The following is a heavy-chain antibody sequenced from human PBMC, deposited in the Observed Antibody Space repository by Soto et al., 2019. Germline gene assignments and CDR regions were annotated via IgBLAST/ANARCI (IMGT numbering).Heavy chain of an antibody. CDR3: ARAFVYYILTGYYLRYGIDV. CDR2: INHSGST. J-gene: IGHJ6*02. D-gene: IGHD3-9*01. CDR1: GGSFSGYY. V-gene: IGHV4-34*01. Sequence: PSETLSLTCAVYGGSFSGYYWSWIRQPPGKGLEWIGEINHSGSTNYNPSLKSRVTISVDTSKNQFSLKLSSVTAADTAVYYCARAFVYYILTGYYLRYGIDVWGQGTTDTVSS.